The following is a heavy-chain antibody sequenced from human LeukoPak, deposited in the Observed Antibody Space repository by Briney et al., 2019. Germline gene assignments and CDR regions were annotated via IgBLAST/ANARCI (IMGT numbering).Heavy chain of an antibody. CDR2: IKSKTDGGTT. D-gene: IGHD2-15*01. CDR1: GFTFSNAW. CDR3: TTEILAEMYCSGGSCYPFDY. V-gene: IGHV3-15*01. Sequence: GGSPRLSCAASGFTFSNAWMSWVRQAPGKGLEWVGRIKSKTDGGTTDYAAPVKGRFTISRDDSKNTLYLQMNSLKTEDTAVYYCTTEILAEMYCSGGSCYPFDYWGQGTLVTVSS. J-gene: IGHJ4*02.